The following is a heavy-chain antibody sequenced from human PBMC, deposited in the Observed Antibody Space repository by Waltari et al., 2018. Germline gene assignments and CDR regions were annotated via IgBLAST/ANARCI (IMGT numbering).Heavy chain of an antibody. V-gene: IGHV3-21*03. CDR3: AREKPPNLDAFDI. Sequence: EVQLVESGGGLVKPGGSLRLSWPAYASTFVSYTLNGVRQSPGKGLEWVSSISSGSGHIYYADSVKGRFTISRDDANNLLYLQMNSLRAEDTALYYCAREKPPNLDAFDIWGQGTTVTVSS. J-gene: IGHJ3*02. CDR1: ASTFVSYT. CDR2: ISSGSGHI.